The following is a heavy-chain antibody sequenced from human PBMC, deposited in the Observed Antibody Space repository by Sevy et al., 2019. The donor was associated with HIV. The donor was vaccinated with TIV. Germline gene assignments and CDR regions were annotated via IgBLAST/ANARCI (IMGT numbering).Heavy chain of an antibody. Sequence: SETLSLTCSVSGDSISSSSYYWVWIRQPPGKGLEWIGTIYYSGRTYYHPSLKSRVTVSVDTSKNQFSLRVSSVTAADTAVYYCASIKIFGVVSDYSDYWGQGTLVTVSS. V-gene: IGHV4-39*01. J-gene: IGHJ4*02. CDR2: IYYSGRT. CDR3: ASIKIFGVVSDYSDY. D-gene: IGHD3-3*01. CDR1: GDSISSSSYY.